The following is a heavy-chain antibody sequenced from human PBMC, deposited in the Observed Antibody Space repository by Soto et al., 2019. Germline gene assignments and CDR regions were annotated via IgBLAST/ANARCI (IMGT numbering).Heavy chain of an antibody. J-gene: IGHJ3*02. CDR2: ISWNSGSI. Sequence: EVQLVESGGGLEQPGRSLRLSCAASGFTFDDYAMHWVRQAPGKGLEWVSGISWNSGSIGYADSVKGRFTISRDNAKNSLYLQMNSLRAEDTALYYCAKLYSGYDFRSTVDAFDIWGQGTMVTVSS. CDR3: AKLYSGYDFRSTVDAFDI. CDR1: GFTFDDYA. D-gene: IGHD5-12*01. V-gene: IGHV3-9*01.